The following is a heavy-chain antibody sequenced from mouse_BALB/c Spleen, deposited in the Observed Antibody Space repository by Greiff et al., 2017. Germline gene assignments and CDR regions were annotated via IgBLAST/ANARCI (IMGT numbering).Heavy chain of an antibody. CDR2: ISSGSSTI. CDR1: GFPFSSFG. D-gene: IGHD1-1*01. Sequence: DVMLVESGGGLVQPGGSRKLSCAASGFPFSSFGMHWVRQAPEKGLEWVAYISSGSSTIYYADTVKGRFTISRDNPKNTLFLQMTSLRSEDTAMYYCARSPPYYGYFDYWGQGTTLTVSS. V-gene: IGHV5-17*02. CDR3: ARSPPYYGYFDY. J-gene: IGHJ2*01.